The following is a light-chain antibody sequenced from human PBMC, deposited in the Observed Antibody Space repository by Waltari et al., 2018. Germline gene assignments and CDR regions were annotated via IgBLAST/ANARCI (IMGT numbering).Light chain of an antibody. CDR3: SSYTSSSTVV. Sequence: QSAPSQPASVSGSPGQSITISCTGSSSDVGGYNYVSWYQQHPDKAPKLLIYEVSNRPSGVSNRFSGSKSGNTASLTISGLQAEDEADYYCSSYTSSSTVVFGGGTKVTVL. CDR2: EVS. V-gene: IGLV2-14*01. J-gene: IGLJ2*01. CDR1: SSDVGGYNY.